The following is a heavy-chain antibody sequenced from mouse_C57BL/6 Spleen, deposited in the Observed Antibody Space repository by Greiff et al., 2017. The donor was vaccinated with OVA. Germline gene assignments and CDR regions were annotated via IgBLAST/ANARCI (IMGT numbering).Heavy chain of an antibody. J-gene: IGHJ3*01. CDR1: GYTFTDYY. Sequence: QVQLQQSGAELVRPGASVKLSCKASGYTFTDYYINWVKQRPGQGLEWIARIYPGSGNTYYNEKFKGKATLTAEKSSSTAYMQLSSLTSEDSAVYFCAVGGSSYEAWFAYWGQGTLVTVSA. CDR2: IYPGSGNT. CDR3: AVGGSSYEAWFAY. V-gene: IGHV1-76*01. D-gene: IGHD1-1*01.